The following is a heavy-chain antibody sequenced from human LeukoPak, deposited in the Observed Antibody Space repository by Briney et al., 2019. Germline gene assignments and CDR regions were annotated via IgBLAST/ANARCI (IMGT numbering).Heavy chain of an antibody. CDR2: IKSKTDGGTT. Sequence: GGSLRLSCAASGFTFSNAWMSWVRQAPGKGLEWVGRIKSKTDGGTTDYAAPVKGRFTISRDDSKNTLYLQMNSLKTEDTAVYYCAREDEYPNTWNSPALDIWGQGTMVTVSS. D-gene: IGHD1-1*01. CDR3: AREDEYPNTWNSPALDI. V-gene: IGHV3-15*01. CDR1: GFTFSNAW. J-gene: IGHJ3*02.